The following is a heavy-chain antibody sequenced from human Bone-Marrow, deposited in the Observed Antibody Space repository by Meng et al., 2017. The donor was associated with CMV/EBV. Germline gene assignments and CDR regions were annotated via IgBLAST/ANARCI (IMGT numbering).Heavy chain of an antibody. CDR2: ISYDGSNK. CDR3: ARESVYGRDY. CDR1: GFTFSSYA. D-gene: IGHD5/OR15-5a*01. Sequence: GGSLRLSCAASGFTFSSYAMHWVRQAPGKGLEWVAVISYDGSNKYYADSVKGRFTISRDNSKNTLYLQMNSLRAEDTAVYYCARESVYGRDYWGQGKLVNIAS. V-gene: IGHV3-30-3*01. J-gene: IGHJ4*02.